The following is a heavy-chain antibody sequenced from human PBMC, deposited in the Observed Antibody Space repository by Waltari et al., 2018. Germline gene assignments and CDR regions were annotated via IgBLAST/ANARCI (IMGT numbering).Heavy chain of an antibody. Sequence: EGRLVEFGGGLFQPGGSVRLACVAAGCTFRTSWMPWVRQSSRRGLEWVANIRGDGDEKYYVDSVKGRFTISRDNAKNSLYLEMNSLRAEDTAVYYCARDPTTATSFLLHYFDYWGQGNLVTVSS. V-gene: IGHV3-7*01. CDR2: IRGDGDEK. J-gene: IGHJ4*02. CDR3: ARDPTTATSFLLHYFDY. CDR1: GCTFRTSW.